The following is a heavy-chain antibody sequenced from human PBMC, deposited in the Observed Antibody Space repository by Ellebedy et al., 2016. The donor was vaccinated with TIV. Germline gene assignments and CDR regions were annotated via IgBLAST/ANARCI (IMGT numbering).Heavy chain of an antibody. CDR1: GGSFSGYY. J-gene: IGHJ4*02. CDR2: INHSGST. D-gene: IGHD3-10*01. Sequence: SETLSLXXAVYGGSFSGYYWSWIRQPPGKGLEWIGEINHSGSTNYNPSLKSRVTISVDTSKNQFSLKLSSVTAADTAVYYCASLRGVRGVIMVAPRGYWGQGTLVTVSS. CDR3: ASLRGVRGVIMVAPRGY. V-gene: IGHV4-34*01.